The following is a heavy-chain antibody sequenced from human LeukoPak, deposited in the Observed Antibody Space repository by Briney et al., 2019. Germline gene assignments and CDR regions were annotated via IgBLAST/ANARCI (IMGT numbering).Heavy chain of an antibody. V-gene: IGHV3-30*18. J-gene: IGHJ5*02. D-gene: IGHD2-2*02. Sequence: PGGSLRLSCTASKFTFSNYGMQWVRQAPGKGLEWVAVISSDGGTKYYADSVKGRFTLSRDNSRNTLCLQMNSLRAEDTAVYYCAKSGCSSTSCYSILSGWLDPWGQGTLVTVSS. CDR3: AKSGCSSTSCYSILSGWLDP. CDR2: ISSDGGTK. CDR1: KFTFSNYG.